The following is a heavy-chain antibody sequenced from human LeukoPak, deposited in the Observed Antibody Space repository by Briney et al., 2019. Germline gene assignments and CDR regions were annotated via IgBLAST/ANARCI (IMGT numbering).Heavy chain of an antibody. CDR2: IWYDGNNK. Sequence: GGSLRLSCAASGFTFSDSAIHWVRQAPGKGLEWVAVIWYDGNNKYYADSVKGRFTISRDNSKNTLYLQMNSLRAEDTAVYYCARDFGYCSGGSCKYYFDYWGQGTLVTVSS. J-gene: IGHJ4*02. D-gene: IGHD2-15*01. CDR1: GFTFSDSA. CDR3: ARDFGYCSGGSCKYYFDY. V-gene: IGHV3-33*08.